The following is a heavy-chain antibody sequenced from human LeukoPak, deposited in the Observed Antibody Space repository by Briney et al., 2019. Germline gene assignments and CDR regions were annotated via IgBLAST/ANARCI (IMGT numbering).Heavy chain of an antibody. CDR3: GRSITMVRGVPFY. CDR1: GYTFTSYD. V-gene: IGHV1-8*01. CDR2: MNPNSGNT. D-gene: IGHD3-10*01. J-gene: IGHJ4*02. Sequence: ASVKVSCKASGYTFTSYDINWVRQATGQGLEWMGWMNPNSGNTGYAQKFQGRVTMTRNTSISTAYMELSSLRSEDTAVYYCGRSITMVRGVPFYWGQGTLVTVSS.